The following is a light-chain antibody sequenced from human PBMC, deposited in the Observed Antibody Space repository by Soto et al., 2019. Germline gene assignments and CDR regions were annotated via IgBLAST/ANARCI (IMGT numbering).Light chain of an antibody. V-gene: IGLV2-23*02. Sequence: QSALTQPASVSGSPGQSITISCTGTSSNVGSYKFVSWYQQHPGKAPKLTMYEVSKRPSGVSTCFSGSKSGNTASLTISGLQAEDEADYYCCSYAGNSIVMFGGGTKLTVL. CDR1: SSNVGSYKF. CDR3: CSYAGNSIVM. J-gene: IGLJ3*02. CDR2: EVS.